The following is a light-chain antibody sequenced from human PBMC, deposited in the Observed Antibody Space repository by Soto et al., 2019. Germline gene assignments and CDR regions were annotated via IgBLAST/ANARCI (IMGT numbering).Light chain of an antibody. CDR1: QTVTTRY. CDR2: GAF. V-gene: IGKV3-11*01. CDR3: QQRNIWPPVT. J-gene: IGKJ5*01. Sequence: EIVLTQSPGTLSLSPGEEATLSCRASQTVTTRYLAWYQQTPGQAPRLLIYGAFNRATGIPARFSGSGSGTDFTLTISSLEPEDSAIYYCQQRNIWPPVTFGQGTRLEI.